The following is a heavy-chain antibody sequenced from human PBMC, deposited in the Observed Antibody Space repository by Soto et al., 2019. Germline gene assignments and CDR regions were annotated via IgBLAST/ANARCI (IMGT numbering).Heavy chain of an antibody. CDR2: ISGSGGST. V-gene: IGHV3-23*01. Sequence: GGSLRLSCAASGFTFSSYAMSWVRQAPGKGLEWVSAISGSGGSTYYADSVKGRFTISRDNSKNTLYLQMNSLRAEDTAVYYCAKDLGGFWSGYYTTPNYFDYWGQGTLVTVSS. CDR3: AKDLGGFWSGYYTTPNYFDY. D-gene: IGHD3-3*01. J-gene: IGHJ4*02. CDR1: GFTFSSYA.